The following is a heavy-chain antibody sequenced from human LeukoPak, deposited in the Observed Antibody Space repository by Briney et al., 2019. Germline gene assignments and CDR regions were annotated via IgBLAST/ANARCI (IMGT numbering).Heavy chain of an antibody. CDR3: ARGQGTTRPPSFDY. CDR1: GYTFTSYD. V-gene: IGHV1-8*01. Sequence: ASVKVSCKASGYTFTSYDINWVRQATGQGLEWMGWMNPNSGNTGYAQKFQGRVTMIRNTSISTAYMELSSLRSEDTAVYYCARGQGTTRPPSFDYWGQGTLVTVSS. D-gene: IGHD4-17*01. CDR2: MNPNSGNT. J-gene: IGHJ4*02.